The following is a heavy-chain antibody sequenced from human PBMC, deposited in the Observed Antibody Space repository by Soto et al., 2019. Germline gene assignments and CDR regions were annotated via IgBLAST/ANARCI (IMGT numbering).Heavy chain of an antibody. V-gene: IGHV3-30*18. Sequence: PGGCLRLSCAASGFTFSSYGIHWVGHDPGKGLEWGAFISNAVSNKYHEDSVKGRFTISRDNSKNTLYLQMNSLRAEDTAVYYCAKDRLANPPYYYYYYGMDVWGQGTTVTVSS. CDR1: GFTFSSYG. D-gene: IGHD6-25*01. CDR2: ISNAVSNK. CDR3: AKDRLANPPYYYYYYGMDV. J-gene: IGHJ6*02.